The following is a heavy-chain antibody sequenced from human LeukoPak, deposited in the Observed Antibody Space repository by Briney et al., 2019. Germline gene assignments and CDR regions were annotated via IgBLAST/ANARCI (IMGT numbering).Heavy chain of an antibody. CDR3: ARDRGSTYYYDSSGYVAFDI. Sequence: PSETLSLTCAVYGGSFSGYYWSWIRQPPGKGLEWIGEINHSGSTNYNPSLKSRVTISVDTSKNQFSLKLSSVTAADTAVYYCARDRGSTYYYDSSGYVAFDIWGQGTMVTVSS. V-gene: IGHV4-34*01. D-gene: IGHD3-22*01. CDR2: INHSGST. CDR1: GGSFSGYY. J-gene: IGHJ3*02.